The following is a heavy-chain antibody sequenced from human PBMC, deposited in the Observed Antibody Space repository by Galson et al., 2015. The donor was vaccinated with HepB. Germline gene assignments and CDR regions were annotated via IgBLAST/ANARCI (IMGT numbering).Heavy chain of an antibody. D-gene: IGHD4-17*01. CDR2: INPSGGST. CDR3: ARERLGLTTVTKGSDAFDI. CDR1: GYTFTSYY. J-gene: IGHJ3*02. Sequence: SVKVSCKASGYTFTSYYMHWVRQAPGQGLEWMGIINPSGGSTSYAQKFQGRVTMTRDTSTSTVYMELSSLRSEDTAVYYCARERLGLTTVTKGSDAFDIWGQGTMVTVSS. V-gene: IGHV1-46*01.